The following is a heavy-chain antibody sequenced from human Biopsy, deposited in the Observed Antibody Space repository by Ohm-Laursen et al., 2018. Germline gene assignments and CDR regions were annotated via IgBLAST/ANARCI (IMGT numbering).Heavy chain of an antibody. CDR3: ARAYPPPGRRLVVVAGDFDC. V-gene: IGHV3-7*01. Sequence: SLRLSCTASGFIFSRYWMNWVRQTPEKGLEWVANMNQDGSGEHYVDSVKGRFTISRDNSKSSLYLQMNSLRAEDTAVYYCARAYPPPGRRLVVVAGDFDCWGQGTLVTVSS. CDR2: MNQDGSGE. J-gene: IGHJ4*02. D-gene: IGHD2-15*01. CDR1: GFIFSRYW.